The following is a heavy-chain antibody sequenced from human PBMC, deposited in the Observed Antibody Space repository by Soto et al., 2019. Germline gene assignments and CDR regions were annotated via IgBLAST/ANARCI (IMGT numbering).Heavy chain of an antibody. D-gene: IGHD4-17*01. CDR1: GGSISSGGYY. J-gene: IGHJ5*01. V-gene: IGHV4-31*03. CDR3: ESDKATDGPDYRGHSPSNGFDP. CDR2: IYYSGST. Sequence: SETLSLTCTVSGGSISSGGYYWSWIRQHPGKGLEWIGYIYYSGSTYYNPSLKSRVTISVDTSKNQFSLKLSSVTAADTAVYYCESDKATDGPDYRGHSPSNGFDPWGQGTPVTVSS.